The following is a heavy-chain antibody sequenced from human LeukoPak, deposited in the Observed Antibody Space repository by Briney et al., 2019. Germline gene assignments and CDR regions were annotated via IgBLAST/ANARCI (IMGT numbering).Heavy chain of an antibody. Sequence: GGSLRLSCAASGFTFSSYGMHWVRQAPGKGLEWVAFIGYNGNDIYYADSLKGRFTISRDNSKNTVSLQMNSLRSEDTAVYYCAKRGVGAIGSLDIWGQGTMVTVST. V-gene: IGHV3-30*02. CDR2: IGYNGNDI. CDR3: AKRGVGAIGSLDI. CDR1: GFTFSSYG. J-gene: IGHJ3*02. D-gene: IGHD1-26*01.